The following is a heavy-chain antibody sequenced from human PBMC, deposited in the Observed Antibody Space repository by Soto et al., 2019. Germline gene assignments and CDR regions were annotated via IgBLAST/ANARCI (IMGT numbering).Heavy chain of an antibody. CDR2: IFWNDER. J-gene: IGHJ4*02. Sequence: QVTLKESGPVLVKPTETLTLTCTVSGFSLSRARLGVSWIRKPPRKAMEWLAHIFWNDERSYNTSLKSRLTISKDTSKSQVVLTMTNMDPVDTGTYYCTRALREELPIYYFDSWGQGTLVTVSS. CDR1: GFSLSRARLG. V-gene: IGHV2-26*01. CDR3: TRALREELPIYYFDS. D-gene: IGHD1-7*01.